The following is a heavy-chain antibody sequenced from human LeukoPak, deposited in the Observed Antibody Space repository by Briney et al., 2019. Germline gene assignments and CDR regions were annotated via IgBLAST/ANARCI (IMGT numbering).Heavy chain of an antibody. D-gene: IGHD3-9*01. J-gene: IGHJ4*02. CDR3: ARSSAASVLRYFDWLLEGIF. CDR2: IIPILGIA. V-gene: IGHV1-69*04. Sequence: SVKVSCKAPGGTFSSYAISWVRQAPGQGLDWMGRIIPILGIANYAQKFQGRVTITADKSTSTAYMELSSLRSEDTAVYYCARSSAASVLRYFDWLLEGIFWGQGALVTVSS. CDR1: GGTFSSYA.